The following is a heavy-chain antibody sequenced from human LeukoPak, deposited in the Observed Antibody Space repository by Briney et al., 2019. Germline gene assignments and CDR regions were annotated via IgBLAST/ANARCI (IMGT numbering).Heavy chain of an antibody. CDR1: GGSISRYY. J-gene: IGHJ5*02. Sequence: PSETLSLTCTVSGGSISRYYWSWIRQPPGKGLEWIGYIYYSGSTNYNPSLKSRVTISVDTSKNQFSLKLSSVTAADTAVYYCARDRTDYGDYWFDPWGQGTLVTVSS. CDR3: ARDRTDYGDYWFDP. CDR2: IYYSGST. V-gene: IGHV4-59*01. D-gene: IGHD4-17*01.